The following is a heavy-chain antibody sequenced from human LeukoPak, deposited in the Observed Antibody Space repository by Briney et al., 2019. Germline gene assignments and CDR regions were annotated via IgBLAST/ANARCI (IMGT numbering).Heavy chain of an antibody. Sequence: SETLSLTCTVPGGSINSYYWSWIRQPAGKGLEWIGRIYTSGSTNYNPSLRSRVTMSLATSKNQFSLKLTSVTAAATAVYYCARTDPKPGGFDSWGQGTLVTVSS. J-gene: IGHJ4*02. D-gene: IGHD3-16*01. CDR3: ARTDPKPGGFDS. CDR1: GGSINSYY. CDR2: IYTSGST. V-gene: IGHV4-4*07.